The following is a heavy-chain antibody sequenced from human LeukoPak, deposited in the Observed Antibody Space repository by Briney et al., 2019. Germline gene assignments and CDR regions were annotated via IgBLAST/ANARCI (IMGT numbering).Heavy chain of an antibody. V-gene: IGHV3-64D*06. Sequence: PGGSLRLSCSASGFTFSSYAMHWVRQAPGKGLEYVSAISSNGGSTYYADSVKGRFTISRDNSKNTLYLQKSSLRAEDTAVYYCVKDLMSRGDRYCSGGSCSQSDYWGQGTLVTVSS. CDR1: GFTFSSYA. CDR2: ISSNGGST. CDR3: VKDLMSRGDRYCSGGSCSQSDY. D-gene: IGHD2-15*01. J-gene: IGHJ4*02.